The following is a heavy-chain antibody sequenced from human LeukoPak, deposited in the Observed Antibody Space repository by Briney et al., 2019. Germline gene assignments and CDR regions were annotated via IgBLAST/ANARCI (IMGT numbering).Heavy chain of an antibody. Sequence: GGSPRLSCAASGFTFSNYWMTWVRQAPGKGLEWVANINQDGSDKYYAASVKGRFTISRDNAQNSLYLQMNSLRAEDTAVYYCVSTGSVLDYWGQGTLVTVSS. CDR2: INQDGSDK. D-gene: IGHD3-10*01. CDR1: GFTFSNYW. J-gene: IGHJ4*02. V-gene: IGHV3-7*01. CDR3: VSTGSVLDY.